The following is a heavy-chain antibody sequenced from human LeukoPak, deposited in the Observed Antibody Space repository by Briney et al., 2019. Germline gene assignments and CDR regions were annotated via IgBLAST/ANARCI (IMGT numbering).Heavy chain of an antibody. CDR1: GGSFSGYY. CDR2: INHSGST. V-gene: IGHV4-34*01. J-gene: IGHJ4*02. CDR3: ARGSDYDSSGYYYEYFDY. Sequence: SETLSLTCAVYGGSFSGYYWSWIRQPPGKGLEWIGEINHSGSTNYNPSLKSRVTISVDTSKNQFSLKLSSVTAADTAVYYCARGSDYDSSGYYYEYFDYWGQGTLDTVSS. D-gene: IGHD3-22*01.